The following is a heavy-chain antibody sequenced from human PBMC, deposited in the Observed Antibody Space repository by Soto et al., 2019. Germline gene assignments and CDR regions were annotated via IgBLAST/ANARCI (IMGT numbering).Heavy chain of an antibody. D-gene: IGHD6-25*01. CDR3: GSSKVPAAAAGYFDY. V-gene: IGHV4-4*02. J-gene: IGHJ4*02. CDR1: GGSISSSNW. Sequence: PSETLSLTCAVSGGSISSSNWWSWVRQPPGKGLEWIGEIYHSGSTNYNPSLKSRVTISVDKSKNQFSLKLSSVTAADTAVYYWGSSKVPAAAAGYFDYGAQGTLVTVP. CDR2: IYHSGST.